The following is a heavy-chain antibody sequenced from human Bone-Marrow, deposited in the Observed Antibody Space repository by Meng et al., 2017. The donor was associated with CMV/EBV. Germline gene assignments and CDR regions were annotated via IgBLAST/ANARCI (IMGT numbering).Heavy chain of an antibody. J-gene: IGHJ6*02. V-gene: IGHV1-46*01. CDR3: AREENYYGSGSYDYYYYYGMDV. Sequence: GGSLRLSCAASGFTFSSYGMHWVRQAPGQGLEWMGIINPSGGSTSYAQKFQGRVTMTRDTSTSTVYMELSSLRSEDTAVYYCAREENYYGSGSYDYYYYYGMDVWGQGTTVTVSS. D-gene: IGHD3-10*01. CDR1: GFTFSSYG. CDR2: INPSGGST.